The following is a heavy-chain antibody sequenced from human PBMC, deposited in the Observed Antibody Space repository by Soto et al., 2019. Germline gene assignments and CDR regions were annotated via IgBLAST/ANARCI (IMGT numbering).Heavy chain of an antibody. Sequence: SETLSLTCTVSGASINSGDYYWSWIRQPPGKGLEWIGHIYYSGSTYYNPSLKSRAGISVDPSKSQVSLKLTSVTAADTAVYFCDRILMNYYRLDYWGQGALVTVSS. CDR2: IYYSGST. CDR3: DRILMNYYRLDY. D-gene: IGHD3-10*01. CDR1: GASINSGDYY. V-gene: IGHV4-30-4*01. J-gene: IGHJ4*02.